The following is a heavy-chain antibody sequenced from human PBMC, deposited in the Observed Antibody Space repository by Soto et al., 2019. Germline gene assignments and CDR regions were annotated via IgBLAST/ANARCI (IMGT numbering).Heavy chain of an antibody. D-gene: IGHD6-13*01. CDR1: GFVFGDYA. CDR3: TRGRGTSGWYADY. CDR2: VRSETYGGST. J-gene: IGHJ4*02. Sequence: GGSLRLSCSASGFVFGDYAVTWVRQAPGKGLEWVGVVRSETYGGSTEYAASVKGRFRISRDDSESIAYLQMTGLKTEDTAVYYCTRGRGTSGWYADYWGKGXLVTVSS. V-gene: IGHV3-49*04.